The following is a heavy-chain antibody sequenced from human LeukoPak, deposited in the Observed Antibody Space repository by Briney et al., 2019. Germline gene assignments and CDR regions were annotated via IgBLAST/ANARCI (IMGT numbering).Heavy chain of an antibody. D-gene: IGHD6-13*01. V-gene: IGHV3-43*01. J-gene: IGHJ4*02. CDR1: GFTFDDYS. Sequence: PGGSLRLSCAASGFTFDDYSMHWVRQAPGKGLEWVSLISWDGGSTYYADSVKGRFTISRDNSKNTLYLQMNSLRAEDTAVYYCARDRVDSSWYPSLDYWGQGTLVTVSS. CDR3: ARDRVDSSWYPSLDY. CDR2: ISWDGGST.